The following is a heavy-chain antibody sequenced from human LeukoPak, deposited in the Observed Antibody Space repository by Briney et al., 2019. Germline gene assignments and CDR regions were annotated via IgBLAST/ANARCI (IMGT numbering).Heavy chain of an antibody. J-gene: IGHJ4*02. CDR2: INSSSSYI. V-gene: IGHV3-21*01. CDR1: GYTFSSYN. D-gene: IGHD3-16*01. Sequence: TGGPLTLSCAASGYTFSSYNMIWLPQAPGKGLEWVSSINSSSSYIYYADSVKGRFTISRGNAKNSLYLQMNSLRAEDTAMYYCARGPTLQSRLGYWGQGTLVTVSS. CDR3: ARGPTLQSRLGY.